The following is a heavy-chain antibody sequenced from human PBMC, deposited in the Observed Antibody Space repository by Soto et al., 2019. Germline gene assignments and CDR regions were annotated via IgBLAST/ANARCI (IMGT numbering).Heavy chain of an antibody. J-gene: IGHJ4*02. Sequence: QLQLQESGSGLVKPSQTLSLTCAVSGDYISSGGYSWNWIRQPPGKGLEWIGYIYHSGGTDYNPSLKSRVTITVDSSNNQFSLKLSSVTAADTAVYYCARDSRSGYYLDYWGQGTLVTVSS. CDR1: GDYISSGGYS. D-gene: IGHD3-22*01. V-gene: IGHV4-30-2*01. CDR2: IYHSGGT. CDR3: ARDSRSGYYLDY.